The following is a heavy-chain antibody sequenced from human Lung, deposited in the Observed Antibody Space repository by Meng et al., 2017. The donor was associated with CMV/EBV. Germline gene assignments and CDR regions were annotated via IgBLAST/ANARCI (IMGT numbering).Heavy chain of an antibody. CDR1: GYTFTSYA. CDR2: IDPNTGNP. D-gene: IGHD5-18*01. CDR3: ARDSPLDGYSLLDY. Sequence: VPPWQAGSELKQPGASGKVSCRPSGYTFTSYAINWVRQAPGQGPDWMGWIDPNTGNPTYDQGFTGRFVFSLDTSVSTAYLQINSLRADDTAVYYCARDSPLDGYSLLDYWGQGTLVTVSS. V-gene: IGHV7-4-1*02. J-gene: IGHJ4*02.